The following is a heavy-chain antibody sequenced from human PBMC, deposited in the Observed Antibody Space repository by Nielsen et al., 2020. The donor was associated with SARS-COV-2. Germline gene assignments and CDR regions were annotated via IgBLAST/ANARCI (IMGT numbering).Heavy chain of an antibody. CDR1: GGTFSSYA. D-gene: IGHD3-16*01. CDR3: ARAPYDYVWGDAFDI. Sequence: SVKVSCKASGGTFSSYAISWVRQAPGQGLEWMGGIIPIFGTANYAQKFQGRVTITADESTSTAYMELSSLRSEDTAVYYCARAPYDYVWGDAFDIWGQGTMVTVSS. V-gene: IGHV1-69*13. CDR2: IIPIFGTA. J-gene: IGHJ3*02.